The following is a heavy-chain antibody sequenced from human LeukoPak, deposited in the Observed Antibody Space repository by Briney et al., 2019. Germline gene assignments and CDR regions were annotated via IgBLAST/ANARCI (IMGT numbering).Heavy chain of an antibody. Sequence: SETLSLTCTVSGGSISSSSYYWGWIRQPPGKGLEWIGSIYYSGSTYYNPSLKSRVTISVDTSKNQFSLKLSSVTAADTAAYYCARLVSHYYGSGTRRDYWGQGTLVTVSS. J-gene: IGHJ4*02. CDR2: IYYSGST. CDR1: GGSISSSSYY. CDR3: ARLVSHYYGSGTRRDY. V-gene: IGHV4-39*07. D-gene: IGHD3-10*01.